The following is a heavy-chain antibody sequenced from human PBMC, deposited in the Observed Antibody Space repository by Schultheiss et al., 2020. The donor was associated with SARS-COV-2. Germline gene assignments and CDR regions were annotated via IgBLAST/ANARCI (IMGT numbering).Heavy chain of an antibody. CDR3: ARGAWIAAAGFGLTGYDP. CDR2: INHSGST. Sequence: SETLSLTCAVYGGSFSGYYWSWIRQPPGKGLEWIGEINHSGSTNYNPSLKSRVTISVDTSKNQFSLKLSSVTAADTAVYYCARGAWIAAAGFGLTGYDPWGQGSLVTVSS. V-gene: IGHV4-34*01. J-gene: IGHJ5*02. CDR1: GGSFSGYY. D-gene: IGHD6-13*01.